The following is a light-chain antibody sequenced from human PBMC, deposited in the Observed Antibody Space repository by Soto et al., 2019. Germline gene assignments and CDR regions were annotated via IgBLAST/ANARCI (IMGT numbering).Light chain of an antibody. J-gene: IGKJ4*01. CDR1: QSLSGTY. CDR2: GAS. V-gene: IGKV3D-7*01. CDR3: QQDSELPLT. Sequence: EIVMTQSPASLSLSPGERATLSCRASQSLSGTYLSWYQQKPRQAPRLIIYGASTRATGIPARFSGSGFGTDFTLTISSLQPEDFAVYYCQQDSELPLTFGGGTKVEIK.